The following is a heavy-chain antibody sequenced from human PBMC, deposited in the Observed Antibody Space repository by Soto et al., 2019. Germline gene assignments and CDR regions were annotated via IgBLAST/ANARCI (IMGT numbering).Heavy chain of an antibody. CDR2: YSGFT. CDR1: GGSITTYQ. J-gene: IGHJ4*02. Sequence: PSETLSLTCSVSGGSITTYQWSWIRQPPGKGLEWIGGYSGFTNYNPSLESRASISVDRSKNQFSLNIRSVTTADTAIYYCARDFGEYSFFFDYWGRGQLVTVSS. D-gene: IGHD2-21*01. CDR3: ARDFGEYSFFFDY. V-gene: IGHV4-59*13.